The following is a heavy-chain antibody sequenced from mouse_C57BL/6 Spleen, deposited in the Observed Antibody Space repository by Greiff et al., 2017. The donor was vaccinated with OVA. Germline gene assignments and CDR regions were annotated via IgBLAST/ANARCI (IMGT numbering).Heavy chain of an antibody. CDR2: IHPNSGST. V-gene: IGHV1-64*01. Sequence: QVQLQQPGAELVKPGASVKLSCKASGYTFTSYWMHWVKQRPGQGLEWIGMIHPNSGSTNYNEKFKSKATLTVDKSSSTAYMQLSSLTSEDSAVYYCAILAITTVVAPFDYWGQGTTLTVSS. CDR1: GYTFTSYW. J-gene: IGHJ2*01. CDR3: AILAITTVVAPFDY. D-gene: IGHD1-1*01.